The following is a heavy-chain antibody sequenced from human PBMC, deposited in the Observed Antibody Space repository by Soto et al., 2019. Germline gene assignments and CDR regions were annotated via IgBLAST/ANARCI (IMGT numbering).Heavy chain of an antibody. D-gene: IGHD3-10*01. J-gene: IGHJ5*02. CDR2: ISISGTSV. CDR3: ARVLYGSGTNWFDP. CDR1: GFTFSDYY. V-gene: IGHV3-11*01. Sequence: QVQLVESGGGLVKPGGSLRLSCTASGFTFSDYYMGWIRQAPGEGLEYMSYISISGTSVYYADSVNGRFTISRDNTRKSLYLQMNSLSDEDTAMYYCARVLYGSGTNWFDPWGQGALVTVSS.